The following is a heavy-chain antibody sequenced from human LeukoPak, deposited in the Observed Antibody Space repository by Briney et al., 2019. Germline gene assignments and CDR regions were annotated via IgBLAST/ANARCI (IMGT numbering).Heavy chain of an antibody. CDR3: ARDPRGSWYDY. CDR1: GGSISSGDYY. J-gene: IGHJ4*02. D-gene: IGHD6-13*01. V-gene: IGHV4-30-4*08. CDR2: IYYRGST. Sequence: SQTLSLTCTVSGGSISSGDYYWSWIRHHPGRGLEWIGYIYYRGSTYYNPSLKSRFTISVDTSKNQFSLKLSSVTATDAAVYYCARDPRGSWYDYWGQGTLVTVSS.